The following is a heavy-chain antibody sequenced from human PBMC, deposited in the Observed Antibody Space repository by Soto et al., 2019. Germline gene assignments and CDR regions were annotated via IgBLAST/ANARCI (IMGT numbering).Heavy chain of an antibody. V-gene: IGHV1-18*01. CDR3: AIVLAVAGIAHNVAGAI. D-gene: IGHD6-19*01. CDR2: ISAYNGNT. J-gene: IGHJ3*02. Sequence: QVPLVQSGAEVKKPGASVKVSCKASGYTVTSYGISWVRQAPGQGLEWMGWISAYNGNTNYAQKLQGRVTMTTDTTTSTAYLETRSLISVDTAVYYCAIVLAVAGIAHNVAGAIWGRATMVTF. CDR1: GYTVTSYG.